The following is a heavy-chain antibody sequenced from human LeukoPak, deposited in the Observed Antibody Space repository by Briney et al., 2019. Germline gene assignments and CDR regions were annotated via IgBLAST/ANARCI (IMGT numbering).Heavy chain of an antibody. Sequence: ASVNVSCKASGYTFTSYGISWVRQAPGQGLEWMGWISAYNGNTNYAQKLQGRVTMTTDTSTSTAYMELRSLRSDDTAVYYCARDGETYYYDSSGSAGYYFDYWGQGTLVTVSS. CDR2: ISAYNGNT. CDR3: ARDGETYYYDSSGSAGYYFDY. J-gene: IGHJ4*02. CDR1: GYTFTSYG. V-gene: IGHV1-18*01. D-gene: IGHD3-22*01.